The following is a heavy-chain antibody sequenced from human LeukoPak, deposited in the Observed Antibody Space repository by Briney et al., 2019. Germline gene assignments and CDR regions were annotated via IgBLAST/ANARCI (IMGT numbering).Heavy chain of an antibody. V-gene: IGHV1-18*04. J-gene: IGHJ4*02. CDR1: GYTFTSYG. D-gene: IGHD3-9*01. CDR3: ARETYYDILTGYPGFDY. Sequence: ASVKVSCKASGYTFTSYGISWVRQAPGQGLEWMGWISAYNGNTNYVQKLQGRVTMTTDTSTSTAYMELRSLRSDDTAVYYCARETYYDILTGYPGFDYWGQGTLVTVSS. CDR2: ISAYNGNT.